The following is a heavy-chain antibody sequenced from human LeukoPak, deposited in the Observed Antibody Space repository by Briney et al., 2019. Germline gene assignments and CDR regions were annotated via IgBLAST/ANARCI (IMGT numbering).Heavy chain of an antibody. D-gene: IGHD5-12*01. Sequence: GGSLRLSCTASKFTFSHYGMQWVRQAPGKGLEWVAVISSDGSIKVYADSVKGRFTLSRDNSINTVDLQMNSLRAEDTAVYYCARPSRYGGYVQSFDYWGQGTLVTVSS. V-gene: IGHV3-30*03. J-gene: IGHJ4*02. CDR2: ISSDGSIK. CDR3: ARPSRYGGYVQSFDY. CDR1: KFTFSHYG.